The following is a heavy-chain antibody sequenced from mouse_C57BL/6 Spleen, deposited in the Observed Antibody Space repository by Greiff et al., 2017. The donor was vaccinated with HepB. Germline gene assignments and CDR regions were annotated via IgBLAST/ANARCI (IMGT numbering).Heavy chain of an antibody. CDR1: GYTFTDYY. D-gene: IGHD4-1*01. Sequence: VQLQQSGPELVKPGASVKISCKASGYTFTDYYMNWVKQSHGKSLEWIGDINPNNGGTSYNQKFKGKATLTVDKSSSTAYMELRSLTSEDSAFYYCASPASGTRFAYWGQGTLVTVSA. V-gene: IGHV1-26*01. J-gene: IGHJ3*01. CDR3: ASPASGTRFAY. CDR2: INPNNGGT.